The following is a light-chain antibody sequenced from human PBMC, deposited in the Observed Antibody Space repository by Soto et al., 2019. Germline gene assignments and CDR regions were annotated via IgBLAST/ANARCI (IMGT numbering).Light chain of an antibody. Sequence: ELVLTQSPGTLSLSPGEGATLACRASQSVSSSDLAWYQQTPGQAPRLLIFGASNRATGIPDRFSGSGSGTDFTLTISRLEPEDFAVYYCQQYGSSPVTFGQGTKLEIK. CDR1: QSVSSSD. CDR2: GAS. V-gene: IGKV3-20*01. J-gene: IGKJ2*01. CDR3: QQYGSSPVT.